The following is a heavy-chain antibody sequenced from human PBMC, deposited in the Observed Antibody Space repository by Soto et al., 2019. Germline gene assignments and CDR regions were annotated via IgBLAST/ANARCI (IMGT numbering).Heavy chain of an antibody. CDR3: ARSPRADLGYCSSTSCYLSWFDP. CDR2: INGGDDSK. Sequence: PGGSLRLSCAVSGFTFRSSPMSWVRRAPGKGLEWVSGINGGDDSKHYAESVRGRFTISRDNAKNSLYLQMNSLRAEDTAVYYCARSPRADLGYCSSTSCYLSWFDPWGQGTLVTVSS. CDR1: GFTFRSSP. D-gene: IGHD2-2*01. J-gene: IGHJ5*02. V-gene: IGHV3-23*01.